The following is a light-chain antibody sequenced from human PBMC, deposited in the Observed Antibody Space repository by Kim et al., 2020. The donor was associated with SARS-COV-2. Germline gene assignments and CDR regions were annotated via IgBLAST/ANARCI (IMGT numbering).Light chain of an antibody. CDR1: SSDVGGYNY. J-gene: IGLJ3*02. CDR2: DVS. V-gene: IGLV2-14*01. Sequence: QSASVSGSPGQSITISCTGTSSDVGGYNYVSWYHQHPGKAPKLMIFDVSNRPSGLSNRFSGSKSGNTASLTISGLQAEDEADYYCSSYASSSTVVFGGGTKVTVL. CDR3: SSYASSSTVV.